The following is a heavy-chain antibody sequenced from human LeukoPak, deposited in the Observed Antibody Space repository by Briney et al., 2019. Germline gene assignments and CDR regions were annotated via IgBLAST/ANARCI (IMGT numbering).Heavy chain of an antibody. J-gene: IGHJ3*02. CDR2: ISWNSGSI. V-gene: IGHV3-9*01. CDR1: GFTFDDYA. D-gene: IGHD6-6*01. Sequence: GGSLGLSCAASGFTFDDYAMHWVRQAPGKGLEWVSGISWNSGSIGYADSVKGRFTISRDNAKNSLYLQMNSLRAEDTALYYCAKDLNEYSSSYTFDIWGQGTMVTVSS. CDR3: AKDLNEYSSSYTFDI.